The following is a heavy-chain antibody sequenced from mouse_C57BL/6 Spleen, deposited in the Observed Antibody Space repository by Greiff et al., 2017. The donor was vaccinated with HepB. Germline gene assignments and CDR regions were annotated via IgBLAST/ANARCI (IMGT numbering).Heavy chain of an antibody. CDR2: ISYDGSN. CDR3: AIEEDTMITRAWFAY. J-gene: IGHJ3*01. D-gene: IGHD2-4*01. V-gene: IGHV3-6*01. CDR1: GYSITSGYY. Sequence: EVQLQESGPGLVKPSQSLSLTCSVTGYSITSGYYWNWIRQFPGNKLEWMGYISYDGSNNYNPSLKNRISITRDTSKNQFFLKLNSVTTEDTATYYCAIEEDTMITRAWFAYWGQGTLVTVSA.